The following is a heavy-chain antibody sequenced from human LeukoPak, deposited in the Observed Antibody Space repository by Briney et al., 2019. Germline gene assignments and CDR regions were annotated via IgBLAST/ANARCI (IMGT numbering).Heavy chain of an antibody. CDR1: GFTFSSYG. D-gene: IGHD2-2*02. CDR2: IRYDGSNK. J-gene: IGHJ4*02. Sequence: GSLRLSCAASGFTFSSYGMHWVRQAPGKGLEWVAFIRYDGSNKYYADSVKGRFTISRDNSKNTLYLQMNSLRAEDTAVYYCAKGLDCSSTSCYRDRDYWGQGTLVTVSS. CDR3: AKGLDCSSTSCYRDRDY. V-gene: IGHV3-30*02.